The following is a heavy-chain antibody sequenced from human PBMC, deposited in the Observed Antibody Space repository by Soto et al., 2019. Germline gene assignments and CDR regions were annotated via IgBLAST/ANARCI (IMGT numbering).Heavy chain of an antibody. V-gene: IGHV3-23*01. J-gene: IGHJ4*02. CDR3: VKQMTTWTDSFFDF. D-gene: IGHD4-17*01. CDR2: LGPDGRNT. CDR1: EFSFSRYA. Sequence: EVQLLGSGGGLVQPGESLRLSCVVSEFSFSRYAMTWVRRAAGKGLQWVAGLGPDGRNTFYGESVRGRFTISRDNSRNTLYLQMSSLRAEDTAVYFCVKQMTTWTDSFFDFWGQGIQVTVSS.